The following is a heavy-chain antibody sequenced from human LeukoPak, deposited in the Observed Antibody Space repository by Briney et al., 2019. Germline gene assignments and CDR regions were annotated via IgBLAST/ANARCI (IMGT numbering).Heavy chain of an antibody. Sequence: GGSLRLSCAASGFTVSSNYMSWVRQAPGQGQEWVSVIYTGGSTYYADSVKGRFTISRDNSKNTLYLQMNSLRAEDTAVYYCARDGSLSNWGQGTLVTVSS. CDR2: IYTGGST. D-gene: IGHD3-16*02. CDR3: ARDGSLSN. V-gene: IGHV3-66*02. J-gene: IGHJ4*02. CDR1: GFTVSSNY.